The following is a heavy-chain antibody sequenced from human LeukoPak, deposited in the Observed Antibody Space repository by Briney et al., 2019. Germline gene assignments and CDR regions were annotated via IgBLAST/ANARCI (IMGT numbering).Heavy chain of an antibody. CDR2: IYTSGST. CDR3: ARGATYDSSSYYYGSSNWFDP. CDR1: GYSISSGYY. Sequence: PSETLSLTCTVSGYSISSGYYWSWIRQPAGKGLEWIGRIYTSGSTNYNPSLKSRVTISVDTSKNQFSLKLSSVTAADTAVYYCARGATYDSSSYYYGSSNWFDPWGQGTLVTVSS. D-gene: IGHD3-22*01. V-gene: IGHV4-61*02. J-gene: IGHJ5*02.